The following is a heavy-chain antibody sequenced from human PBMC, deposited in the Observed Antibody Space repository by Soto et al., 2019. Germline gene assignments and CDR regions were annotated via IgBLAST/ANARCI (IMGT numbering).Heavy chain of an antibody. CDR2: ISAYNGNT. V-gene: IGHV1-18*04. D-gene: IGHD3-16*01. J-gene: IGHJ6*02. CDR3: AREISYVSGGHLYYGMDV. Sequence: ASVKVSCKASCYTFPSCGLSWVRQAPGQGLEWMGWISAYNGNTNYAQKLQGRVTMATDTSTSTAYMELRSLRAEDTAVYYCAREISYVSGGHLYYGMDVLGQGNAVTVSS. CDR1: CYTFPSCG.